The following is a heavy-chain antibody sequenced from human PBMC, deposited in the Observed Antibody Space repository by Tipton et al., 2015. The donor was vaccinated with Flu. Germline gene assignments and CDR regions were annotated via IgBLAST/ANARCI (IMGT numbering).Heavy chain of an antibody. Sequence: TLSLTCTVSGGSISSYCWSWIRQPPGKGLEWIGYIYYSGSTNYNPSLKSRVTISVDTSKNQFSLKLSSVTAADTAVYYCARGRIAAAGSYNWFDPWGQGTLVTVSS. CDR2: IYYSGST. D-gene: IGHD6-13*01. CDR1: GGSISSYC. V-gene: IGHV4-59*01. J-gene: IGHJ5*02. CDR3: ARGRIAAAGSYNWFDP.